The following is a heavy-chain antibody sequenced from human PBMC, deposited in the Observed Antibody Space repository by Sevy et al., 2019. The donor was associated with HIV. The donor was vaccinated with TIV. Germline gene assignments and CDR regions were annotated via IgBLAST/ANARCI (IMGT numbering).Heavy chain of an antibody. D-gene: IGHD3-9*01. Sequence: GGSLRLSCEASGFTLSSHEMNWVRQVPGKGLEWVSYISSGSSTKFYTDSVKVRFTISRDNAKNSLYLHMDSLRVEDTAVYCCARDPPETGPKYSYFMDVWGKGTTVTVSS. CDR1: GFTLSSHE. V-gene: IGHV3-48*03. J-gene: IGHJ6*03. CDR3: ARDPPETGPKYSYFMDV. CDR2: ISSGSSTK.